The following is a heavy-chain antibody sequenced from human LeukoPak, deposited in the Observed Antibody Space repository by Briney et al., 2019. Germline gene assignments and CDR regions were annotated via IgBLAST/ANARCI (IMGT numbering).Heavy chain of an antibody. Sequence: GGSLRLSCAASGFSLWTSGIHWVRQAPGKGLELLSLTTHDGMYTNYEDSVKGRFTISTDISKNTVYLQMNSLRPEDTAVYYCTKGGGISANPLDPWGQGTLVIVSS. CDR3: TKGGGISANPLDP. CDR1: GFSLWTSG. CDR2: TTHDGMYT. J-gene: IGHJ5*02. V-gene: IGHV3-30*18. D-gene: IGHD4-23*01.